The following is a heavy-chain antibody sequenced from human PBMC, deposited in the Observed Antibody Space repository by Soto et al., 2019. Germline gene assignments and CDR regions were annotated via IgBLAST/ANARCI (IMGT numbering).Heavy chain of an antibody. J-gene: IGHJ4*02. CDR1: GFTFSSYS. D-gene: IGHD5-18*01. V-gene: IGHV3-48*02. CDR2: ISSSSSTI. CDR3: ARRGYTDY. Sequence: EVQLVESGGGLVQPGGSLRLSCAASGFTFSSYSMNWVRQAPGKGLEWVSYISSSSSTIYYADPVKGRFTISRDNAKNSLSLQMHSLRDEDTAVYYCARRGYTDYWGQGTLVTVSS.